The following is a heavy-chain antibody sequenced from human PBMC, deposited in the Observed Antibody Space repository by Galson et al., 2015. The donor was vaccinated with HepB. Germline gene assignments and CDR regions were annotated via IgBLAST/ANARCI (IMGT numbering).Heavy chain of an antibody. CDR1: GYTFTDYY. Sequence: SVKVSCKASGYTFTDYYMHWVRQAPGQGLEWMGIIDPSGGSTTYAQKFQGRVIMTTDTSTSTGYMELSSLTSEDTAVYYCARILKYWGQGTLVTVTS. V-gene: IGHV1-46*01. CDR2: IDPSGGST. CDR3: ARILKY. J-gene: IGHJ4*02.